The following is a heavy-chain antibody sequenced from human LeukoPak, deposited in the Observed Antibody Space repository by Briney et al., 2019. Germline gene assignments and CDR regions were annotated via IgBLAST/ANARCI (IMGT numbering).Heavy chain of an antibody. J-gene: IGHJ5*02. V-gene: IGHV4-30-2*01. CDR2: IYHSGST. CDR3: ARGLSITIFGVAAKPWFDP. D-gene: IGHD3-3*01. CDR1: GGSISSGGYY. Sequence: SQTLSLTCTVSGGSISSGGYYWSWIRQPPGKGLEWIGYIYHSGSTYYNPSLKSRVTISVDRSKNQFSLKLSSVTAADTAVYYCARGLSITIFGVAAKPWFDPWGQGTLVTVSS.